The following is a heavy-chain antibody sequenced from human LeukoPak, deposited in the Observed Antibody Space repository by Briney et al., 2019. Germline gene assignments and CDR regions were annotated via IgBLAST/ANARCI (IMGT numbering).Heavy chain of an antibody. D-gene: IGHD6-19*01. CDR2: IYPGDSDI. CDR1: GYSFTSYW. Sequence: GESLKISCKGSGYSFTSYWIGWVRQMPGKGLEWMGIIYPGDSDITYSPSFQGQVTISADKSLTTAYLQWSSLKASDTATYYCARRLSYDAFDLCGQGTMVTVSS. V-gene: IGHV5-51*01. J-gene: IGHJ3*01. CDR3: ARRLSYDAFDL.